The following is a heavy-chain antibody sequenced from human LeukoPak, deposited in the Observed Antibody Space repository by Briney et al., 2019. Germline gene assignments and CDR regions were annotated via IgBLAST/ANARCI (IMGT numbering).Heavy chain of an antibody. CDR3: ARAFNGYYFDF. Sequence: ASVKVSCKASGYTFIGHYIHWVRQAPGQGLEWMGWINPSSGGANYAQKSQGRVTMTRGTSTSTAFMELSSLRSDDTAAYYCARAFNGYYFDFWGQGTQVTVSS. CDR2: INPSSGGA. V-gene: IGHV1-2*02. J-gene: IGHJ4*02. CDR1: GYTFIGHY.